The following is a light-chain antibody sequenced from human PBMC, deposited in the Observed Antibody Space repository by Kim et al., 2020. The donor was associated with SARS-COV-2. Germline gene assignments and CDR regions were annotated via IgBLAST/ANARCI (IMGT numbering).Light chain of an antibody. CDR2: GAS. CDR1: QSVSSN. Sequence: PGEAATLSCRASQSVSSNLAWYQQKPGQAPRLLIHGASTRATGIPARFSGSGSGTEFTLTISSLQSEDFAVYYCQQYNNWPPWTFGHGTKVDIK. J-gene: IGKJ1*01. V-gene: IGKV3-15*01. CDR3: QQYNNWPPWT.